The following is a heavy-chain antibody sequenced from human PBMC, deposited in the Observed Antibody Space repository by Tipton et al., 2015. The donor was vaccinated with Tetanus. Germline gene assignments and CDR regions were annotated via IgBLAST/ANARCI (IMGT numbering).Heavy chain of an antibody. J-gene: IGHJ4*02. CDR1: GYTFTSYA. CDR2: INAGNGNT. V-gene: IGHV1-3*01. Sequence: QLVQSGPEVKKPGASVKVSCKASGYTFTSYAMHWVRQAPGQRLEWMGWINAGNGNTKYSQKFQGRVTITRDTSASTAYMELSSLRSEDTAVYYCARVFCSGGSCYSDYWGQGTLVTVSS. D-gene: IGHD2-15*01. CDR3: ARVFCSGGSCYSDY.